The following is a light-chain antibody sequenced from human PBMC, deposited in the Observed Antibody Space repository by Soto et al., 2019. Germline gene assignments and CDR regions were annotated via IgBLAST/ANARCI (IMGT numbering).Light chain of an antibody. CDR2: DVS. CDR3: CLYTASYSV. Sequence: QSALTPPRSVSGSPGQSVAISCTATSSDVGGFDFVSWYQQHPGKAPKLVIYDVSKRPSGVPDRFSGSRSGDTASLTISGLQAEDEAEYYCCLYTASYSVFGGGTKLTVL. CDR1: SSDVGGFDF. J-gene: IGLJ3*02. V-gene: IGLV2-11*01.